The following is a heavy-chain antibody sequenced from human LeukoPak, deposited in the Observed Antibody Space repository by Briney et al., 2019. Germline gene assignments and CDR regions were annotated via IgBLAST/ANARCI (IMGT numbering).Heavy chain of an antibody. J-gene: IGHJ5*02. CDR2: MNPNSGNT. D-gene: IGHD3-22*01. Sequence: GASVTVSCKASGYTFTSYDIHWVRQATGQGLEWMGWMNPNSGNTGYAQKFQGRVTMTRNTSISTAYMELSSLRSEDTAVYYCASLYYDSSGAPFDPWGQGTLVTVSS. CDR3: ASLYYDSSGAPFDP. V-gene: IGHV1-8*01. CDR1: GYTFTSYD.